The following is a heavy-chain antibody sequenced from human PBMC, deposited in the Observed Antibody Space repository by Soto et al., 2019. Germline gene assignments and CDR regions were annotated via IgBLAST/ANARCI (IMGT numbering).Heavy chain of an antibody. D-gene: IGHD3-22*01. V-gene: IGHV4-59*01. Sequence: SETLSLTCFISGGSFSNDYWTWIRQSPGKGLEWIGYIFHSGITDYNPSVKSRVTISIDKSRNLFSLNLTSVTAADTAVYYCARDRYFYDSRGYYRTLDSWGQGTLVTVS. CDR2: IFHSGIT. CDR3: ARDRYFYDSRGYYRTLDS. J-gene: IGHJ5*01. CDR1: GGSFSNDY.